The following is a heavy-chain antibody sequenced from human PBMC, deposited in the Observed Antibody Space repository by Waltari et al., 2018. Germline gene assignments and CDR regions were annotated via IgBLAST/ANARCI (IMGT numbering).Heavy chain of an antibody. CDR3: ARGRWMDV. Sequence: QVQLQQWGAGLLKPSETLSLTCAVYGGSFSCYYWSWIRQPPRKGLEWIGEINHSGSTNYNPSLKSRVTISVDTSKNQFSLKLSSVTAADTAVYYCARGRWMDVWGKGTTVTISS. CDR1: GGSFSCYY. V-gene: IGHV4-34*01. CDR2: INHSGST. J-gene: IGHJ6*04. D-gene: IGHD2-15*01.